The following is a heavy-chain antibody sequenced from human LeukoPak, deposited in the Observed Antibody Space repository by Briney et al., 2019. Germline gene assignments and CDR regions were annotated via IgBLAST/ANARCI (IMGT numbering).Heavy chain of an antibody. CDR1: GYSITSGYF. D-gene: IGHD1-26*01. Sequence: PSETLSLTXTVSGYSITSGYFWGWIRQPPGKGLEWIGNIYHTGSTWYNPSLKSRVTISVDTSKNQFSLKLSSVTAADTAVYYCARWDRGAFDIWGQGTMVTVSS. CDR3: ARWDRGAFDI. J-gene: IGHJ3*02. CDR2: IYHTGST. V-gene: IGHV4-38-2*02.